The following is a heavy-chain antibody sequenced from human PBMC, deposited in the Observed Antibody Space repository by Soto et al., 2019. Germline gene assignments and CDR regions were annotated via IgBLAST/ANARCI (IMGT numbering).Heavy chain of an antibody. D-gene: IGHD2-2*01. CDR2: ISSSSSTI. Sequence: GGSLRLSCAASGFTFSSYSMNWVRQAPGKGLEWVSYISSSSSTIYYADSVKGRFTISRDNAKNSLYLQMNSLRAEDTAVYYCARGGDCSSTSCFFGYYYYMDVWGKGTTVTVSS. J-gene: IGHJ6*03. V-gene: IGHV3-48*01. CDR3: ARGGDCSSTSCFFGYYYYMDV. CDR1: GFTFSSYS.